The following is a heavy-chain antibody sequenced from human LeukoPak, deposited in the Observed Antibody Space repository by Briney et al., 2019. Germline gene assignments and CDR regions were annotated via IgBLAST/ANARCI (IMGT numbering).Heavy chain of an antibody. D-gene: IGHD3-22*01. CDR3: ARDRDYYDSSGYYYYFDY. CDR1: GGSISSGGYN. J-gene: IGHJ4*02. CDR2: IYHSGST. Sequence: SETLSLTCTVSGGSISSGGYNWSWIRQPPGKGLEWIGYIYHSGSTYYNPSLKSRVTISVDRSKNQFSLKLSSVTAADTAVYYCARDRDYYDSSGYYYYFDYWGQGTLVTVSS. V-gene: IGHV4-30-2*01.